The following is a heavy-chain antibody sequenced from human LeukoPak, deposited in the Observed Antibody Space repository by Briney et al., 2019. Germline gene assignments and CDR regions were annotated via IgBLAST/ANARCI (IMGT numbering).Heavy chain of an antibody. CDR2: ISGSGGST. D-gene: IGHD6-13*01. V-gene: IGHV3-23*01. CDR1: GFTFSSYA. Sequence: GGSLRLSCAASGFTFSSYAMSWVRQAPGKGLEWVSAISGSGGSTYYADSVKGRFTISRDNSKNTLYLQMNSLRAEDTAVYYCFSPGGSSWYARDYWGQGTLVTVSS. J-gene: IGHJ4*02. CDR3: FSPGGSSWYARDY.